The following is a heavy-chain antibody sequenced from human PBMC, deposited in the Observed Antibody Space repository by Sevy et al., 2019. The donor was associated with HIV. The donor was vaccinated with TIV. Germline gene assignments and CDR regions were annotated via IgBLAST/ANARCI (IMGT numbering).Heavy chain of an antibody. J-gene: IGHJ4*02. CDR2: LSFGCGEI. CDR1: GFTFSKYS. Sequence: GGSLRLSGAASGFTFSKYSMSWVRQPPGKGLEWVSTLSFGCGEINYADSVKGRFTISRDNSESSVYLQMNNLRPEDTAVYYCAREGCTKPHDYWGQGTLVTVSS. V-gene: IGHV3-23*01. CDR3: AREGCTKPHDY. D-gene: IGHD2-8*01.